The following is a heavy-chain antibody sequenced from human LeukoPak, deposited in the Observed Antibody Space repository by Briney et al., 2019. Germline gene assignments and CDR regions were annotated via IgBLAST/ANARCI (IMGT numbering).Heavy chain of an antibody. CDR2: IYHSGST. Sequence: TTSETLSRTCTVSGGSISSGSYYWGWIRQPPGKGLEWIGSIYHSGSTYYNASLKRRVTISVDTSKNQFSLKLSSVTAADTAVYYCARHVYYDSSAGVTFDTWGQATMVTLSS. CDR3: ARHVYYDSSAGVTFDT. D-gene: IGHD3-22*01. CDR1: GGSISSGSYY. V-gene: IGHV4-39*01. J-gene: IGHJ3*02.